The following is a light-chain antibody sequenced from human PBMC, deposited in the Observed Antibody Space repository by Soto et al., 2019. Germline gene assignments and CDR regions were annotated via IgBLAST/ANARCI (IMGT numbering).Light chain of an antibody. CDR2: AAS. Sequence: DIQMTQSPSSLSASVGDRVTITCRASQDIRKYLAWYQQKPGKVPKLLIFAASTLQSGVPSRFSGGGSGTDFTLIISSLQPEDVATYYCQKCDSAPWTFGQGTKVDIK. CDR3: QKCDSAPWT. V-gene: IGKV1-27*01. J-gene: IGKJ1*01. CDR1: QDIRKY.